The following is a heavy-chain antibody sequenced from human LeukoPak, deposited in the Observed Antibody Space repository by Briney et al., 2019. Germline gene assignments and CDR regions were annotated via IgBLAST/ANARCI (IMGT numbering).Heavy chain of an antibody. CDR1: GYTFTDYS. D-gene: IGHD3-10*01. CDR2: INPSGASA. J-gene: IGHJ5*02. Sequence: GASVKVSCKASGYTFTDYSIHWVRQAPGQGLEWMGDINPSGASASYAQNFQGRVTLTRDLSTGTVYLELSSLRFDDTAVYYCARGHGSGSTNWFDPWGQGTLVTVSS. V-gene: IGHV1-46*01. CDR3: ARGHGSGSTNWFDP.